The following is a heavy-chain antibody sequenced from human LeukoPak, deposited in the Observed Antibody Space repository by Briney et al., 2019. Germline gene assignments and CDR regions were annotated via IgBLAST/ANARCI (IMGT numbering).Heavy chain of an antibody. CDR2: IYHSGST. J-gene: IGHJ4*02. CDR1: GYSISSGYY. CDR3: ARVVAFGVVIGGWYYFDY. D-gene: IGHD3-3*01. Sequence: SETLSLTCAVSGYSISSGYYWGWIRQPPGKGLEWIGSIYHSGSTNYNPSLKSRVTISVDTSKNQFSLKLSSVTAADTAVYYCARVVAFGVVIGGWYYFDYWGQGTLVTVSS. V-gene: IGHV4-38-2*01.